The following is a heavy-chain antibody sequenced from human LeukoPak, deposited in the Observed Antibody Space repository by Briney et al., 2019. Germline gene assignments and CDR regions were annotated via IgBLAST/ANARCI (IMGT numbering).Heavy chain of an antibody. CDR3: ARRTRGYSSGWFDY. D-gene: IGHD6-19*01. CDR2: INHSGST. CDR1: GGSFSGYY. J-gene: IGHJ4*02. V-gene: IGHV4-34*01. Sequence: SETLSLTCAVYGGSFSGYYWSWIRQPPGKGLEWIGEINHSGSTNYNPSLKSRVTISVDTSKNQFSLKLSSVTAADTAVYYCARRTRGYSSGWFDYWGQGTLVTVSS.